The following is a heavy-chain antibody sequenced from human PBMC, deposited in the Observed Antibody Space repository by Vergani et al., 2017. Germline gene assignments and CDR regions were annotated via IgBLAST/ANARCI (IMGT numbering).Heavy chain of an antibody. J-gene: IGHJ6*02. Sequence: QVQLVQSGAEVKKPGASVKVSCKASGYTFTSYDINWVRQATGQGLEGMGWMSPNSGNTGYAQKFQGRVTMTRNTSISTAYMELSSLRSEDTAVYYCASMRFGEDRRRYYGMDVWGQGTTVTVSS. D-gene: IGHD3-10*01. CDR1: GYTFTSYD. V-gene: IGHV1-8*01. CDR2: MSPNSGNT. CDR3: ASMRFGEDRRRYYGMDV.